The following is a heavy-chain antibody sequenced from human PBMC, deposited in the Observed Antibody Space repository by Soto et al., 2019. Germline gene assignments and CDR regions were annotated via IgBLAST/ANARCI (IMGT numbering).Heavy chain of an antibody. J-gene: IGHJ5*02. V-gene: IGHV4-59*08. CDR1: GASISSYH. CDR2: IYYSGST. Sequence: SEILSLTCTVSGASISSYHWSWIRQPPGKGLEWIGYIYYSGSTNYNPSLKSRVTISVDTSKNQFSLKLSSVTAADTAVYYCARYRWFFDPWGQGTLVTVS. CDR3: ARYRWFFDP. D-gene: IGHD2-8*02.